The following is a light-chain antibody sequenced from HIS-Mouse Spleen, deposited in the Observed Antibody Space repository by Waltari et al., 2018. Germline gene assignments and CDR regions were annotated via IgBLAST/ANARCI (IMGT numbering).Light chain of an antibody. CDR1: SSDVGGYNY. CDR2: DVS. CDR3: SSYTSSSTEV. J-gene: IGLJ2*01. Sequence: QSALTQPASVSGSPGQSITISCTGTSSDVGGYNYVSWYQQHPGKAPKLVIYDVSNRPSGVSNRFSGSKSGNTASLPISGLQAEDEADYYCSSYTSSSTEVFGGGTKLTVL. V-gene: IGLV2-14*03.